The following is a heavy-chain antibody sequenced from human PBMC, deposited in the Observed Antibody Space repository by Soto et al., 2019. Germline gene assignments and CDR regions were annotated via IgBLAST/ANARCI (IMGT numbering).Heavy chain of an antibody. J-gene: IGHJ4*02. D-gene: IGHD3-22*01. CDR1: GYRFIDYF. CDR2: INPKSGGT. V-gene: IGHV1-2*02. CDR3: ARGARDISGPQY. Sequence: XSVKVSCEASGYRFIDYFMHWVRRAPVQGLEWMGWINPKSGGTKIAQKFQGRTTMTRDTSINTVFMELSSVTAADTAVYYCARGARDISGPQYWGQGTLVTVSS.